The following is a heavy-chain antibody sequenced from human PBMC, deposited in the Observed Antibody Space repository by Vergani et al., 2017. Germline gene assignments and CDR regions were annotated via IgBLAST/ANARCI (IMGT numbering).Heavy chain of an antibody. Sequence: QVQLVESGGGLVQPGGSLRLSCAASGFTFSDYYMSWISQAPGKGLEWVSYISSSGSTRYYAYSVKGRCTISRDSAKTSLYLQMNSLRAEDTAVYYCAGPRSILGSFDYWGQGTLVTVS. CDR2: ISSSGSTR. CDR1: GFTFSDYY. J-gene: IGHJ4*02. CDR3: AGPRSILGSFDY. D-gene: IGHD1-26*01. V-gene: IGHV3-11*01.